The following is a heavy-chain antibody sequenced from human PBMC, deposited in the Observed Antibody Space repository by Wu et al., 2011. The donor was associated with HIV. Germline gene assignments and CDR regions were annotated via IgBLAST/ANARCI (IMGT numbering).Heavy chain of an antibody. J-gene: IGHJ4*02. V-gene: IGHV1-69*14. CDR2: IIPMFDTA. Sequence: QVQLVQSGAEVKKPGSSVKVSCKASGGTFTSYAVSWVRLTPGQGLEWMGRIIPMFDTANYAQNFQSRLTITADKSTTTAYMELRSLRSEDTAVYYCARDFGGDEEYWGQGTLVTVSS. CDR1: GGTFTSYA. D-gene: IGHD2-21*01. CDR3: ARDFGGDEEY.